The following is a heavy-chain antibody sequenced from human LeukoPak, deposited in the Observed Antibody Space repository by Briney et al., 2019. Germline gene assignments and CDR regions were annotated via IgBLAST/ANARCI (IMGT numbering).Heavy chain of an antibody. CDR1: GGSISSGGYS. D-gene: IGHD3-3*01. J-gene: IGHJ3*02. V-gene: IGHV4-61*08. Sequence: SETLSLTCAVSGGSISSGGYSWSWIRQPPEKGLEWIGYVYYSGSTDYNPSLKSRVTISVDTSKNQFSLKLNSVTAADTAVYYCARGDSAYDAFDIWGQGTMVTVSS. CDR2: VYYSGST. CDR3: ARGDSAYDAFDI.